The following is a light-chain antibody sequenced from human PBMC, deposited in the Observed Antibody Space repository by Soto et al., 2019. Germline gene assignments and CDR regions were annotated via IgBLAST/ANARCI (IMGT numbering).Light chain of an antibody. Sequence: QSVLTQPASVSGSPGQSITISCTGTGSDVGGYNYVSWYQQHPGKAPKLMIYDVSNRPSGVSNRFSGSKSGNTASLTISGLQAEDEADYYCSSYTSSSTPYVFGTGTKVPVL. J-gene: IGLJ1*01. CDR3: SSYTSSSTPYV. V-gene: IGLV2-14*01. CDR1: GSDVGGYNY. CDR2: DVS.